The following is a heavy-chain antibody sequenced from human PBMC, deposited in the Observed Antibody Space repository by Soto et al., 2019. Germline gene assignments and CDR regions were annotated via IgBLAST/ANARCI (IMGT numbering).Heavy chain of an antibody. Sequence: QVQLQQWGAGLLKPSETLSLTCAVYGGSFSGYYWSWIRQPPGKGLEWIGEINHSGSTNYNPSLKSRVTISVDTSKNQFSLKLSSVTAADTAVYYCARGIRYSSSWYNWSQGTLVTVSS. D-gene: IGHD6-13*01. J-gene: IGHJ4*02. CDR2: INHSGST. CDR1: GGSFSGYY. CDR3: ARGIRYSSSWYN. V-gene: IGHV4-34*01.